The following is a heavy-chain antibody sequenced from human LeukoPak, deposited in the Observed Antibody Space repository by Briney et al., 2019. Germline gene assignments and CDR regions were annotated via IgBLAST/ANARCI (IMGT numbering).Heavy chain of an antibody. Sequence: ASVKVSCKASGYTFTGYYMHWVRQAPGQGLEWMGWINPNSGGTNYAQKFQGRVTMTRDTSISTAYMELSRLRSDDTAVYYCARGGKYGSSSLYYYYYYMDVWGKGTTVTVSS. J-gene: IGHJ6*03. CDR2: INPNSGGT. CDR3: ARGGKYGSSSLYYYYYYMDV. V-gene: IGHV1-2*02. D-gene: IGHD6-6*01. CDR1: GYTFTGYY.